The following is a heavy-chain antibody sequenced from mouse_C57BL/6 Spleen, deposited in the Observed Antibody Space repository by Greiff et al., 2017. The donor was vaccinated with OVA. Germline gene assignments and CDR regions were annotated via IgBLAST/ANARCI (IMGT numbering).Heavy chain of an antibody. CDR2: IDPSDSYT. Sequence: VQLQQPGAGLVMPGASVKLSCTASGYTFTSYWLHWVKQRPGQGLEWIGVIDPSDSYTTYNPQFKGKSTLTVDKSSRTTYMQLSSLTSDDSAVYYCARELRFAKEGWGQGTSVTASS. CDR1: GYTFTSYW. CDR3: ARELRFAKEG. V-gene: IGHV1-69*01. D-gene: IGHD1-3*01. J-gene: IGHJ4*01.